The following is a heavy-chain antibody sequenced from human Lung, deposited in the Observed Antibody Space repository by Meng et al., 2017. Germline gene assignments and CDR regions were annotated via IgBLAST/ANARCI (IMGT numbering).Heavy chain of an antibody. CDR2: TFYTGSA. CDR1: GGSISSGGYY. CDR3: ARAPDYGVGTWFDP. D-gene: IGHD4-17*01. Sequence: QVQLQESGPGLVKPSQTLSLTCAVSGGSISSGGYYWSWIRQHPGKGLEWIGYTFYTGSAYYNPSLKSRVTITPDTSKNQFSLRLTSVTAADTAVYYCARAPDYGVGTWFDPWVQGTLVTVSS. V-gene: IGHV4-31*11. J-gene: IGHJ5*02.